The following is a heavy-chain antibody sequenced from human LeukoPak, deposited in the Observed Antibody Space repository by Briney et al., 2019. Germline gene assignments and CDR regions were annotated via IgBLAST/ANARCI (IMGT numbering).Heavy chain of an antibody. Sequence: ASVKVSCKTSGYTFTTYGLSWVRQAPGQGLEWMGWISAYNGNTNYAQKLQGRVTMTTDTSTSTAYMELRSLRSDDTAVYYCARFTVYRGVDYWGQGTLVTVSS. CDR1: GYTFTTYG. CDR2: ISAYNGNT. V-gene: IGHV1-18*01. CDR3: ARFTVYRGVDY. J-gene: IGHJ4*02. D-gene: IGHD3-9*01.